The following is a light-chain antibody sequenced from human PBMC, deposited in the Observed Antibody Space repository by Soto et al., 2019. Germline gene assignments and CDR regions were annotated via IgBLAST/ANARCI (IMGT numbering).Light chain of an antibody. J-gene: IGKJ4*01. CDR1: HDVSSN. Sequence: DIQMTQSPSSLSASVGDRVTIACRSSHDVSSNLNWLQQKRGEAPKLLSSDASNLERGVPSRFSGSGSGTDFILTISSVQPEDVESYYCQQYSSMLSFGGGT. CDR2: DAS. V-gene: IGKV1-33*01. CDR3: QQYSSMLS.